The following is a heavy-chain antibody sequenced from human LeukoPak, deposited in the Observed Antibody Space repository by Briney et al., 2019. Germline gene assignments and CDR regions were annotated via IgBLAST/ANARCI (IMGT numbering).Heavy chain of an antibody. CDR1: GFTFSSNA. Sequence: GGSLRLSCAASGFTFSSNAMSWLRQAPGKGQEWVSGISGSLGSTFYADSVKGRFTISRDNSKNTLYLQMNSLRAEDTAVYYCAKDRSPFDYWGQGTLVTVSS. CDR2: ISGSLGST. V-gene: IGHV3-23*01. J-gene: IGHJ4*02. CDR3: AKDRSPFDY.